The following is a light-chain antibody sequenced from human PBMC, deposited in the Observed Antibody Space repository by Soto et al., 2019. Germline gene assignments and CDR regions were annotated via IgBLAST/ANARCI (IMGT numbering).Light chain of an antibody. V-gene: IGKV1-5*01. CDR1: QSISSW. Sequence: DIQMTQSPSTLSASVGDRVTITCRASQSISSWLARYQQKPGKAPKLLIYDASSLESGVPSRFSGSGSGTDFSLTISSLQPEDSATYFCLQHNSYPRTFGQGTKVDI. CDR3: LQHNSYPRT. J-gene: IGKJ1*01. CDR2: DAS.